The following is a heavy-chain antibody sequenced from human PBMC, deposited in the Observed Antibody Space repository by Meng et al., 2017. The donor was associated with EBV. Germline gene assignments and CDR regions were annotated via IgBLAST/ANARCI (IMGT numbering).Heavy chain of an antibody. V-gene: IGHV4-4*02. D-gene: IGHD3-10*01. Sequence: PTLAKPSSPLSLTCTVTGDSMTNHNQSAWVRQHPGKVLEWIGEIPHRGSSAYNPSLKSRVCMSIDKSKNQYSLKLTSVTAADTAVYHCLRGSGGSVWGQGTLVTVSS. CDR2: IPHRGSS. CDR1: GDSMTNHNQ. J-gene: IGHJ1*01. CDR3: LRGSGGSV.